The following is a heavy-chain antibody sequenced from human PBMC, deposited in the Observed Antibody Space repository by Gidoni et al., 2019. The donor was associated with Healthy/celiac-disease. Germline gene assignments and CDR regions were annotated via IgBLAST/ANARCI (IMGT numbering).Heavy chain of an antibody. Sequence: QVQLVESGGGVVQPGRSLRLSCGASGFTFSSYGMHWVRQAPGKGLEWVAVISYDGSNKYYADSVKGRFTISRDNSKNTLYLQMNSLRAEDTAVYYCAKDLVGATTGIDYWGQGTLVTVSS. J-gene: IGHJ4*02. D-gene: IGHD1-26*01. CDR2: ISYDGSNK. CDR3: AKDLVGATTGIDY. CDR1: GFTFSSYG. V-gene: IGHV3-30*18.